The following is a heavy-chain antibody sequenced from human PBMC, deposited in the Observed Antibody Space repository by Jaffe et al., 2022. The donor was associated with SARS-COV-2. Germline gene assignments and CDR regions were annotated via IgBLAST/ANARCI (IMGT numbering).Heavy chain of an antibody. D-gene: IGHD3-10*01. Sequence: EVQLVESGGGLVKPGGSLRLSCTASVTFNSYYMSWVRQAPGKGLEWVSSITRNSDYIYYADSVKGRFTVSRDNAKNSLYLQMNSLRDEDTAVYYCASRYNYGSGSYVHWGQGTLVTVSS. J-gene: IGHJ4*02. CDR3: ASRYNYGSGSYVH. V-gene: IGHV3-21*01. CDR2: ITRNSDYI. CDR1: VTFNSYY.